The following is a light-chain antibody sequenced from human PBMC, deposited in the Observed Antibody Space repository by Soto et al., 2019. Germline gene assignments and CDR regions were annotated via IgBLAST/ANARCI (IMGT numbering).Light chain of an antibody. Sequence: EIVLTQSPGTLSLSPGERATLSCRASQSVSSSYLAWYQQKPGQAPRLLIYGASSRATGIPDRFSGSGSGTDFPPTISRLEPEDFAVYYCQQYGSSPPFTFGPGTKVDIK. CDR1: QSVSSSY. CDR2: GAS. CDR3: QQYGSSPPFT. V-gene: IGKV3-20*01. J-gene: IGKJ3*01.